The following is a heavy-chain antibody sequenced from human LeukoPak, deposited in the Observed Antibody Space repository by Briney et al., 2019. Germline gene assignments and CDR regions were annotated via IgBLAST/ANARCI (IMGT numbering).Heavy chain of an antibody. Sequence: GASVKVSCKASGYTFTSYYMHWVRQAPGQGLEWMGWISAYNGNTNYAQKPQGRVTMTTDTSTSTAYMELRSLRSDDTAVYYCARISSSWPYYYYYMDVWGKGTTVTISS. CDR1: GYTFTSYY. CDR3: ARISSSWPYYYYYMDV. V-gene: IGHV1-18*04. CDR2: ISAYNGNT. J-gene: IGHJ6*03. D-gene: IGHD6-13*01.